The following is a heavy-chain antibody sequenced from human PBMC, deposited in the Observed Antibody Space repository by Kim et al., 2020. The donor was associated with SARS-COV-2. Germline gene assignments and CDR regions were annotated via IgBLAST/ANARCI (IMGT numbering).Heavy chain of an antibody. CDR2: INSNRSSE. CDR3: YSTADFEGGGGPQFDF. CDR1: GFSFSTYW. D-gene: IGHD3-9*01. J-gene: IGHJ4*01. Sequence: GGSLRLSCAASGFSFSTYWMNWVRQAPGKGPEWVARINSNRSSETLAYSATVRGTISIDNADTKPNLQLQSHSAKDKATGYYYSTADFEGGGGPQFDF. V-gene: IGHV3-74*01.